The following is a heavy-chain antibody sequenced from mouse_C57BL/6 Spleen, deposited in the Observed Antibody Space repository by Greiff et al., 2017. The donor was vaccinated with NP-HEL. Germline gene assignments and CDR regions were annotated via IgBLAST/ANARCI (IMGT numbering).Heavy chain of an antibody. D-gene: IGHD1-1*01. CDR2: IYPGDGDT. Sequence: VQLQQSGAELVKPGASVKISCKASGYAFSSYWMNWVKQRPGKGLEWIGQIYPGDGDTNYNGKFKGKATLTADKSSSTAYMQLRSLTSEDSAVYFCARLTTVVATRYFDVWGTGTTVTVSS. CDR3: ARLTTVVATRYFDV. CDR1: GYAFSSYW. V-gene: IGHV1-80*01. J-gene: IGHJ1*03.